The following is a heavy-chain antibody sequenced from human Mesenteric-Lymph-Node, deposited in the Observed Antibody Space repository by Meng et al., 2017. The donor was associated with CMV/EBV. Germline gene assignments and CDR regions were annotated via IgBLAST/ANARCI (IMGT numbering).Heavy chain of an antibody. CDR2: IYWDDDK. Sequence: SLASSPVGVGWVRQTPGKVLEWIAVIYWDDDKRYNPSLRSRLSISKDTSRDQVVLTMTNVDPVDTGTYYCAHRRPYSGRWNEVTFDYWGQGVLVTVSS. D-gene: IGHD6-13*01. V-gene: IGHV2-5*02. CDR1: SLASSPVG. CDR3: AHRRPYSGRWNEVTFDY. J-gene: IGHJ4*02.